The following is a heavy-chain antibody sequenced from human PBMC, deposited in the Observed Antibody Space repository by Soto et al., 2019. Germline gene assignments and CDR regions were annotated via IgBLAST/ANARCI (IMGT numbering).Heavy chain of an antibody. Sequence: GASVKVSCKASGGTLGSYTSSWVRQAPGQGLEWMGRIIPILGIANYAQKFQGRVTITADKSTSTAYMELSSLRSEDTAVYYCAREKADIVLWHFDYWGQGTMVTVSS. CDR2: IIPILGIA. J-gene: IGHJ4*03. D-gene: IGHD5-12*01. CDR3: AREKADIVLWHFDY. V-gene: IGHV1-69*04. CDR1: GGTLGSYT.